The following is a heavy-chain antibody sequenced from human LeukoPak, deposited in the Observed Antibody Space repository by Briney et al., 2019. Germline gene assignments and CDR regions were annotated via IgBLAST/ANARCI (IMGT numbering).Heavy chain of an antibody. D-gene: IGHD3-16*02. CDR3: TSEGYDYVWGNYRGV. J-gene: IGHJ2*01. CDR1: GFTFRSYG. Sequence: GGSLRLSCAGSGFTFRSYGMHWVRQAPGKGLEWVAVISYDGSNKYYADSVKGRFTISRDNSKNTLYLQMNSLRAEDTAVYYCTSEGYDYVWGNYRGVWGRGTLVTVSS. V-gene: IGHV3-30*03. CDR2: ISYDGSNK.